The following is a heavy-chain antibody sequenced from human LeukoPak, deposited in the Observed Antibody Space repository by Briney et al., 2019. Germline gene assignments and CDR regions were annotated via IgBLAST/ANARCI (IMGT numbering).Heavy chain of an antibody. D-gene: IGHD1-26*01. CDR1: GYTFTGYC. Sequence: GASVKVSXKASGYTFTGYCMHWVRQAPGQGLEWMGWINPNSGGTNYAQKFQGRVTMTRDTSISTAYMELSRLRSGDTAVYYCARDPSGWELPTDYWGQGTLVTVSS. V-gene: IGHV1-2*02. J-gene: IGHJ4*02. CDR3: ARDPSGWELPTDY. CDR2: INPNSGGT.